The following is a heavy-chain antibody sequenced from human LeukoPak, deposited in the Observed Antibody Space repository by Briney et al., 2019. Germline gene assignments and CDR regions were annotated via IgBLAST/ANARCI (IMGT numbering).Heavy chain of an antibody. V-gene: IGHV3-7*01. CDR1: GFTFSSYW. CDR3: ARSVMAPAP. D-gene: IGHD5-24*01. Sequence: GGSLRLSCAASGFTFSSYWVSWVRQAPGKGLEWVAKINQDGGDKYYVDSVKGRFTISRDNAKNSLYLQMNSLRAEDTAVYNCARSVMAPAPWGQGTLVTVS. J-gene: IGHJ5*02. CDR2: INQDGGDK.